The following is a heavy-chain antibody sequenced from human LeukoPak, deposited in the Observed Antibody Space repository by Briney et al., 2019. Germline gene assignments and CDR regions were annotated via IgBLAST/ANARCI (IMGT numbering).Heavy chain of an antibody. J-gene: IGHJ4*02. CDR3: ARVCSGGNCYSRIDS. CDR1: GGSISTGNW. D-gene: IGHD2-15*01. V-gene: IGHV4-4*02. CDR2: IYHSGST. Sequence: SETLSLTCVVSGGSISTGNWWSFFRQAPGKGLKWIGEIYHSGSTNYNPSLTSRVTISVDKSKNRFSLNLNPVTAADTAVYYCARVCSGGNCYSRIDSSGQGTLVTVSS.